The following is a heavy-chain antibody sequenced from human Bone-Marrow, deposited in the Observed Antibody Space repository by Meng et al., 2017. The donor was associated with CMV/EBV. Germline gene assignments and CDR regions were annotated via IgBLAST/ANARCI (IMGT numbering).Heavy chain of an antibody. J-gene: IGHJ2*01. CDR3: ARDPAYYYGSGRYPFWYIAL. CDR2: MNPNTGNT. CDR1: GYTFTSYD. Sequence: ASVKVSCKASGYTFTSYDINWVRQATGQGLEWMGWMNPNTGNTGYAQKFQGRVTMTRNTSISTAYMELSSLRSEDTAVYYCARDPAYYYGSGRYPFWYIALWGRGPLVTVYS. V-gene: IGHV1-8*01. D-gene: IGHD3-10*01.